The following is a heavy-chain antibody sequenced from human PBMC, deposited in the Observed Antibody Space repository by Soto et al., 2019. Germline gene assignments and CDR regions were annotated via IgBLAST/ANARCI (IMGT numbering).Heavy chain of an antibody. Sequence: SETLSLTCTVSGASVSSGAYYWGWVRQRPGRGLEWIGYIYESGYTYYNTSLKSRLTISLDRSNNQFSLGLTSVTAADTAVYYCVRALRHTAMVYPWFDPWRQGKMVTVSA. J-gene: IGHJ5*02. CDR2: IYESGYT. CDR3: VRALRHTAMVYPWFDP. V-gene: IGHV4-31*03. CDR1: GASVSSGAYY. D-gene: IGHD5-18*01.